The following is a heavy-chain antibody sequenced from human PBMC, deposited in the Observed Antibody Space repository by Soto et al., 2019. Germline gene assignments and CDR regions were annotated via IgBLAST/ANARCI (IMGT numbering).Heavy chain of an antibody. CDR3: ARDHPPYYDILTDIYNWFDP. CDR2: ISAYNGNT. D-gene: IGHD3-9*01. CDR1: GYTFTSYG. Sequence: QVQLVQSGAEVKKPGASVKVSCKASGYTFTSYGISWVRQAPGQGLEWMGWISAYNGNTNYAQKLQGRVTMTTDTSTSTAYMELRSLRSDDTAVYYCARDHPPYYDILTDIYNWFDPWGQGTLVTVSS. V-gene: IGHV1-18*01. J-gene: IGHJ5*02.